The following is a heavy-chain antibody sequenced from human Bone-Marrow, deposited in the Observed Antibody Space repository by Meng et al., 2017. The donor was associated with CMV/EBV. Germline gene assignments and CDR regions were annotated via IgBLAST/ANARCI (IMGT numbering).Heavy chain of an antibody. CDR1: GYTFTGYY. Sequence: ASVKVSCKASGYTFTGYYMHWVRQAPGQGLEWMGWINPNSGGTNYAQKFQGRVTMTRDTSISTAYMELSRLRSDDTAVYYCARLPGIAVAATLADYYFDDWGQGTLVTVSS. J-gene: IGHJ4*02. V-gene: IGHV1-2*02. D-gene: IGHD6-19*01. CDR2: INPNSGGT. CDR3: ARLPGIAVAATLADYYFDD.